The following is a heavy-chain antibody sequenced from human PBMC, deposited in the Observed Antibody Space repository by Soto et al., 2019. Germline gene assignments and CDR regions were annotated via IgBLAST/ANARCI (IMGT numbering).Heavy chain of an antibody. J-gene: IGHJ4*02. V-gene: IGHV4-39*01. CDR2: IYYSGNT. Sequence: QLHLQESGPGLVKPSETLSLTCTVSGGSISSNYYWGWIRQPPGKGLEWIGNIYYSGNTYYHPSLNSRVTISVDMSKNQFSLKLISVTAADTAVYYCARPPSKSAVAGYFFDYWGQGTLVTVSS. CDR3: ARPPSKSAVAGYFFDY. D-gene: IGHD6-19*01. CDR1: GGSISSNYY.